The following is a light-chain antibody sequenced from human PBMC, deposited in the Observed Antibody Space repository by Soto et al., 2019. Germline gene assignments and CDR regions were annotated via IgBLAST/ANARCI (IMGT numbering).Light chain of an antibody. CDR1: QSISTF. J-gene: IGKJ1*01. CDR3: QQSYTTPRT. Sequence: DLQMTQSPSSLFASVGDRVSVTCRASQSISTFLNWYQQRPGEAPKLLIYAASSLQSGVPSRFSGSGSGADFTLTIGSLQPEDFATYYCQQSYTTPRTFGQGTKVEVK. CDR2: AAS. V-gene: IGKV1-39*01.